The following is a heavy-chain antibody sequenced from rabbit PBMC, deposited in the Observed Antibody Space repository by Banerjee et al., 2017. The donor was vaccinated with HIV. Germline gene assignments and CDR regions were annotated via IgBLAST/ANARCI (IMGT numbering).Heavy chain of an antibody. D-gene: IGHD4-1*01. CDR1: GFSFSSGYN. V-gene: IGHV1S40*01. Sequence: QSLEESRGDLVKPEGSLTLTCTASGFSFSSGYNMCWVRQAPGKGLEWIACIYAGSSGSTYYASWARGRFTISKTSSTTVTLQMTSLTAADTATYFCARRDYYGSDWSLDLWGQGTLVTVS. CDR3: ARRDYYGSDWSLDL. CDR2: IYAGSSGST. J-gene: IGHJ3*01.